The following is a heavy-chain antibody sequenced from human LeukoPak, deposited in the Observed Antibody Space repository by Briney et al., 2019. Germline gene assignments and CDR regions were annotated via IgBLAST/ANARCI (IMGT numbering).Heavy chain of an antibody. CDR1: GFTFSNAW. CDR3: TTEFPSINAFDI. Sequence: GGSLRLSCAASGFTFSNAWMSWVRQAPGKGLEWVGRIKSKTDGGTTDYAAPVKGRFTISRHDSKNTLYLQMNSLKSEDTAVYYCTTEFPSINAFDIWGQGTMVTVSS. V-gene: IGHV3-15*01. J-gene: IGHJ3*02. D-gene: IGHD5-12*01. CDR2: IKSKTDGGTT.